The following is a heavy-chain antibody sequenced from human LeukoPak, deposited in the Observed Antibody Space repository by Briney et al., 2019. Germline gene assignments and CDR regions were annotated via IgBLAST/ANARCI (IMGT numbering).Heavy chain of an antibody. Sequence: PGGSLRLSCAASGFTFSSYWMSWVRQAPGKGLEWVANIKQDGSGKYYVDSVKGRFTISRDNAKNSLYLQMNSLRAEDTAVYYCARGSGSCGWFGELWWASEDVWGKGTTVTVSS. V-gene: IGHV3-7*03. CDR1: GFTFSSYW. J-gene: IGHJ6*04. CDR3: ARGSGSCGWFGELWWASEDV. D-gene: IGHD3-10*01. CDR2: IKQDGSGK.